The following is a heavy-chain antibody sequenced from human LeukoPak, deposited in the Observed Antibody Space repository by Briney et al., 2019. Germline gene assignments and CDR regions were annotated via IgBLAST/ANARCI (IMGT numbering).Heavy chain of an antibody. CDR2: IIPILGIA. J-gene: IGHJ6*02. V-gene: IGHV1-69*04. CDR3: ARAMYSNNWYATNDLDP. D-gene: IGHD6-13*01. CDR1: GYTFTGYY. Sequence: GASVKVSCKASGYTFTGYYMHWVRQAPGQGLEWMGRIIPILGIANYAQKFQGRVTITADKSTSTAYMGLSSLRSEDTAVYYCARAMYSNNWYATNDLDPWGQGTTVTVSS.